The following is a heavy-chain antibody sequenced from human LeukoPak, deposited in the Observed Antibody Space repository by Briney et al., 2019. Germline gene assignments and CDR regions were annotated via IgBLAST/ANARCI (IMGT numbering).Heavy chain of an antibody. V-gene: IGHV3-7*01. CDR1: GITLSVYW. Sequence: GGSLRLSCAASGITLSVYWMSWVRQAPGKGMEWVANIKQDGSEKYYRDSVQGRFTISRDNAKNSLYLQMNSLRAEDTAVYYCARSGSGYFDYWGQGSLVTVSS. CDR2: IKQDGSEK. J-gene: IGHJ4*02. CDR3: ARSGSGYFDY.